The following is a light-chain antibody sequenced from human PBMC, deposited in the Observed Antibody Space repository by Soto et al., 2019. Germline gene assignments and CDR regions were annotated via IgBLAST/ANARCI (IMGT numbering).Light chain of an antibody. CDR2: DAS. J-gene: IGKJ1*01. CDR3: QQHNSSPWT. V-gene: IGKV1-5*01. CDR1: QSISDW. Sequence: IQRTQSPSTLSASVGDRVTITCRASQSISDWLAWFQQKPGKAPKVLIYDASTLESGVPSRFSGSGSGTEFTLTISSLQPEDSATYYCQQHNSSPWTFGQGTKVDIK.